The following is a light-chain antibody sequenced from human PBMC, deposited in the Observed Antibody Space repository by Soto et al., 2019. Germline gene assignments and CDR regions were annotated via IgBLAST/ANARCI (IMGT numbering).Light chain of an antibody. CDR3: QKYNNALGT. Sequence: GDRVTITCRASHDLSNYLAWYQHKPGKVPKVLIYGASTLQSGVPSRFSGSGSGTDFTLTISSLQPEDVATYYCQKYNNALGTFGQGTKVEIK. J-gene: IGKJ1*01. CDR1: HDLSNY. V-gene: IGKV1-27*01. CDR2: GAS.